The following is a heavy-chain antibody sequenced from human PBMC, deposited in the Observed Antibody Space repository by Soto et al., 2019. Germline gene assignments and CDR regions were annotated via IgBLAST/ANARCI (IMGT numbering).Heavy chain of an antibody. CDR1: GGTFRTYA. CDR3: ARGSVEMAPVVWFDP. Sequence: QVQLVQSGAEVKKPGSSVKVSCKASGGTFRTYAISWVRQAPGHGLEWMGGIIPVSLTPMHAQNFRGRISVTADESTNTGYMELSSLRSEDTAVHYCARGSVEMAPVVWFDPWGQGTLLTVSS. V-gene: IGHV1-69*12. J-gene: IGHJ5*02. D-gene: IGHD2-15*01. CDR2: IIPVSLTP.